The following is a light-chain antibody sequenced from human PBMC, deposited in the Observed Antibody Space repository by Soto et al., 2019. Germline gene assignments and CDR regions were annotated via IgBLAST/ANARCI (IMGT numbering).Light chain of an antibody. Sequence: DIQMTQSPSSLSASVGDIVTITFRASQSISSYLNFYQQKPGKAPKLLIYAASSLQSGVPSRFSGSRSGTDFTLTISSLQPEDFATYYCQQSYSTPFVTFGQGTKVDIK. V-gene: IGKV1-39*01. J-gene: IGKJ1*01. CDR1: QSISSY. CDR3: QQSYSTPFVT. CDR2: AAS.